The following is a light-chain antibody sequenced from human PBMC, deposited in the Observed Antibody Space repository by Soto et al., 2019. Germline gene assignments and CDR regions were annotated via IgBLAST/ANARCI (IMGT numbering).Light chain of an antibody. CDR3: QQYNSYK. Sequence: DIQMTQSPSTLSASVGDRVTITCRASQSISSWLAWYQQKPGKAPKLLIYDASSLESGVPSRLSGSGSGTEFTLTNNSLKPDDFATYYCQQYNSYKFGQGTKVEIK. CDR2: DAS. CDR1: QSISSW. J-gene: IGKJ1*01. V-gene: IGKV1-5*01.